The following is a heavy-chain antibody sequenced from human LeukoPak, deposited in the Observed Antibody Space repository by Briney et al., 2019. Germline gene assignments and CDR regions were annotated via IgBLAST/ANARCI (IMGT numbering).Heavy chain of an antibody. CDR3: AKSFSAGYSYGSYFDY. CDR1: GFTFSSYA. V-gene: IGHV3-23*01. D-gene: IGHD5-18*01. J-gene: IGHJ4*02. Sequence: GGSLRLSCAASGFTFSSYATSWVRQAPGKGLEWVSAISGSGGSTYYADSVKGRFTISRDNSKNTLYLQMNSLRAEDTAVYYCAKSFSAGYSYGSYFDYWGQGTLVTVSS. CDR2: ISGSGGST.